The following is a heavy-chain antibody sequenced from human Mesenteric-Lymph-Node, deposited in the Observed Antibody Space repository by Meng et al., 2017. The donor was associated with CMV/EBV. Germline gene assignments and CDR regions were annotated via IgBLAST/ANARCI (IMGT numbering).Heavy chain of an antibody. CDR1: GFTFSSYT. V-gene: IGHV3-30*02. CDR3: AKDPWNGDNYFDY. D-gene: IGHD1-1*01. CDR2: IRYDGNNI. Sequence: GGSLRLSCAASGFTFSSYTMNWVRQAPGKGLEWVTFIRYDGNNINYADSVKGRFTISRDNSKNTLYLQMNSLRAEDTAVYYCAKDPWNGDNYFDYWGQGTLVTVSS. J-gene: IGHJ4*02.